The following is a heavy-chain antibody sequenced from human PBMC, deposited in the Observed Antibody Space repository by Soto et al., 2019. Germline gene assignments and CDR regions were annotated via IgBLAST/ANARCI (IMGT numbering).Heavy chain of an antibody. CDR1: GASISPYY. V-gene: IGHV4-59*01. D-gene: IGHD3-10*01. J-gene: IGHJ6*03. Sequence: QVQVQESGPGLVKPSETLSLTCTVSGASISPYYWSWIRQPPGKGLEWIGHIYYSGSTNYNPSVKSLVTISEDTSKNQLSLKLSSVTAADTAVYYCARDPDHYGPSYMDVWGRGATVSVSS. CDR2: IYYSGST. CDR3: ARDPDHYGPSYMDV.